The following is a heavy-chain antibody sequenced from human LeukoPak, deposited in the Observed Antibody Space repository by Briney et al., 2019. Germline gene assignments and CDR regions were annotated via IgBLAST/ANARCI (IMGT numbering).Heavy chain of an antibody. CDR2: IKQDGSEK. V-gene: IGHV3-7*01. Sequence: GGSLRLSCAASGFTFSSYWMSWVRQAPGKGLEWVANIKQDGSEKYYVDSVKGRFTISRDNAKNSLYLQMNSLRAEDTAVYYCAREPDYYYDSSGYYYYWGQGTLVTVSS. J-gene: IGHJ4*02. CDR3: AREPDYYYDSSGYYYY. CDR1: GFTFSSYW. D-gene: IGHD3-22*01.